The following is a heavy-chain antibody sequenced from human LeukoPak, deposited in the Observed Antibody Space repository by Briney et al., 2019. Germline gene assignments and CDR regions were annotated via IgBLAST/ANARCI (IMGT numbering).Heavy chain of an antibody. CDR1: GFTFSSYS. Sequence: GGSLRLSCAASGFTFSSYSMNWVRQAAGKGVEGVSSISSSSSYIYYADSVKGRFTISRDNAKNSLYLQMNSLRAEDTAVYYCARDLGGGYEFFDYWGQGTLVTVSS. J-gene: IGHJ4*02. V-gene: IGHV3-21*01. D-gene: IGHD5-12*01. CDR3: ARDLGGGYEFFDY. CDR2: ISSSSSYI.